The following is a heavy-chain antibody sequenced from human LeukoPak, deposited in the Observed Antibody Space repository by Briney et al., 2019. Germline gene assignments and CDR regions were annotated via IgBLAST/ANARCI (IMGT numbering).Heavy chain of an antibody. CDR1: GGSISSSTYY. D-gene: IGHD3-10*02. V-gene: IGHV4-39*01. CDR3: ARHDLSYVAYDY. CDR2: IYHSGST. Sequence: SETLSLTCTVSGGSISSSTYYWGWIRQSPGKGLEWIGNIYHSGSTYYNWSLKSRVTMSVDTSKNQFSLKLSSVTAADTAVYFCARHDLSYVAYDYWGQGTLVTVSS. J-gene: IGHJ4*02.